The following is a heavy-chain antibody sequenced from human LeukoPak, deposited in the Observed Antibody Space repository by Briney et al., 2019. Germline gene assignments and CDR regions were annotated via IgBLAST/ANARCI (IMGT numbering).Heavy chain of an antibody. CDR1: GFTFSSYG. J-gene: IGHJ4*02. Sequence: GGSLRLSCAASGFTFSSYGMHWVRQAPGKGLEWVAFIHYDGTIKYYADSVKGRFTISRDNSKNTLFVQMNSLRAEDTAMYYCAKGNCYDGSSYPFDYWGQGTLVTVSS. D-gene: IGHD2-15*01. CDR2: IHYDGTIK. CDR3: AKGNCYDGSSYPFDY. V-gene: IGHV3-30*02.